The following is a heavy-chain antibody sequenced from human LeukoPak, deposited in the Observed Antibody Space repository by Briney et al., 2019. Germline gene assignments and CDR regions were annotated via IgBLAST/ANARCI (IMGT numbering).Heavy chain of an antibody. D-gene: IGHD4-17*01. CDR1: GGSISTYY. CDR3: ARVGSLTTFD. J-gene: IGHJ4*02. V-gene: IGHV4-59*01. CDR2: TQYRGYA. Sequence: SETLSLTCTVSGGSISTYYWTWIRQSPGKGLEWIGYTQYRGYADYSPSLKSRGTISVDTSNNQCSLRLSSVTAADTAVYYCARVGSLTTFDWGQGTLVTVSS.